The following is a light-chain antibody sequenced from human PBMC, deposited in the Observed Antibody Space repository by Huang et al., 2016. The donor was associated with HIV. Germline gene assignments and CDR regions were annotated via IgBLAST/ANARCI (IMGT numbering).Light chain of an antibody. CDR3: MQGTHWPLT. CDR2: KVS. J-gene: IGKJ4*01. CDR1: QSLLHRDGNTY. Sequence: DVVMTQSPLSLPVTLGQPASISCRSSQSLLHRDGNTYLIWLPQGPGHSPRRLIYKVSNRDSGVPDRFSGRGSGSDFTLRISRVEPEDVGVYYCMQGTHWPLTFGGGTKVEIK. V-gene: IGKV2-30*02.